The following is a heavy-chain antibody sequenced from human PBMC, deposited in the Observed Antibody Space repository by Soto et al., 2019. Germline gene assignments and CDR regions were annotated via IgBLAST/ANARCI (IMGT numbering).Heavy chain of an antibody. D-gene: IGHD6-6*01. CDR1: GFTLSDYA. Sequence: EVQLAESGGGLAQPVGSLRLSCAASGFTLSDYAMDWVRQAPGKGLEYVSGISSNGVGTYYANSVQGRFTISRDNSKNTVYLQLRSLRPEDMAVYYCARRARPDFYYMDVWGKGTTVTVSS. CDR3: ARRARPDFYYMDV. V-gene: IGHV3-64*01. CDR2: ISSNGVGT. J-gene: IGHJ6*03.